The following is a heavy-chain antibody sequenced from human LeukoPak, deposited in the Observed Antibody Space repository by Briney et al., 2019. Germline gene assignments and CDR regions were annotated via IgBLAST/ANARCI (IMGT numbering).Heavy chain of an antibody. CDR1: GFTFSSYW. V-gene: IGHV3-7*01. CDR3: ARDQAAYYGRSGNSLGY. CDR2: IKQDGSET. Sequence: GGSLRLSCAASGFTFSSYWVSWVRQAPGKGLEWVANIKQDGSETYYVDSVKGRFTISRDNAKNSLYLQMNRLRAEDTAVFYCARDQAAYYGRSGNSLGYWGQGTLVTVSS. J-gene: IGHJ4*02. D-gene: IGHD3-22*01.